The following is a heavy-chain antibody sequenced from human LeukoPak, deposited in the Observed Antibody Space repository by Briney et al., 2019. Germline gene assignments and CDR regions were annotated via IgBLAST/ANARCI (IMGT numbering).Heavy chain of an antibody. V-gene: IGHV3-53*01. CDR3: ARRAGAYSHPYDY. CDR2: IYSDNT. CDR1: GFTVSSNS. Sequence: PGGSLRLSCKVTGFTVSSNSMSWVRQAPGKGLEWASFIYSDNTHYSDSVKGRFTISRDNSKNTLTLQMNSLRAEDTAVYYCARRAGAYSHPYDYWGQGTLVTVSS. J-gene: IGHJ4*02. D-gene: IGHD4/OR15-4a*01.